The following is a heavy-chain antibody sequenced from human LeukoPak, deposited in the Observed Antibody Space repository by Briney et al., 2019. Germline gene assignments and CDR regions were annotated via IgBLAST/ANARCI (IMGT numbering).Heavy chain of an antibody. D-gene: IGHD2-15*01. Sequence: GGSLRLSCEVSGFTFGDYWMHWVRQPPGKGLVWVSRINGDERSRAYADSVKGRFTISRDNAKNSLYLQMNSLRGEDTAVYYCARGCSGDSCSSRHCDYWGQGTLVTVSS. V-gene: IGHV3-74*01. CDR2: INGDERSR. J-gene: IGHJ4*02. CDR3: ARGCSGDSCSSRHCDY. CDR1: GFTFGDYW.